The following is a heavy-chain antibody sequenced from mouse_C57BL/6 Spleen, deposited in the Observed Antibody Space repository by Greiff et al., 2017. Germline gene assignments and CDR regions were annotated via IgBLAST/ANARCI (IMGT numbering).Heavy chain of an antibody. V-gene: IGHV1-62-2*01. CDR3: ARHEEGYYDYDGYYLDY. D-gene: IGHD2-4*01. CDR1: GYTFTEYT. Sequence: QVQLKQSGAELVKPGASVKLSCKASGYTFTEYTIHWVKQRSGQGLEWIGWFYPGSGSIKYNEKFKDKATLTADKYSSTVYMELSRLTSEDSAVYFCARHEEGYYDYDGYYLDYWGQGTTLTVSS. CDR2: FYPGSGSI. J-gene: IGHJ2*01.